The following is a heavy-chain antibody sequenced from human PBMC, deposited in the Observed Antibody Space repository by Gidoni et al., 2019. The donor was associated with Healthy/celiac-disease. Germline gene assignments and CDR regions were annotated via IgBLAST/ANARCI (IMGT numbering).Heavy chain of an antibody. V-gene: IGHV3-33*01. Sequence: QVQLVESGGGGVQPGRSRRLACAASGFTLISYGMHWARQAPGKGLEGVAVIWYDGSKKYYADSVKGRFTISRDNSKNTLYLQMNSLRAEDTAVYYCARGIPYYDFWSGYWEYFDYWGQGTLVTVSS. CDR3: ARGIPYYDFWSGYWEYFDY. D-gene: IGHD3-3*01. CDR2: IWYDGSKK. CDR1: GFTLISYG. J-gene: IGHJ4*02.